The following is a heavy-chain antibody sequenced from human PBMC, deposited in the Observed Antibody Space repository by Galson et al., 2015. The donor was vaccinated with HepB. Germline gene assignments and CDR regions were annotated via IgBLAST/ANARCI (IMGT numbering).Heavy chain of an antibody. CDR3: ARVWGATTGAVDY. D-gene: IGHD1-26*01. Sequence: SLRLSCAASGFTFSSYGMHWVRQAPGKGLEWVAVISFDGSNKYYADSVKGRFTISRDNYKNTLYLQMNSLTSEDTAVYYCARVWGATTGAVDYWGQGTLVTVSS. J-gene: IGHJ4*02. CDR2: ISFDGSNK. CDR1: GFTFSSYG. V-gene: IGHV3-30*03.